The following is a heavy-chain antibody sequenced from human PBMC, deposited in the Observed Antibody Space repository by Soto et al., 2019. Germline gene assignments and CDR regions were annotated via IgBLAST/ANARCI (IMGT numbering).Heavy chain of an antibody. CDR1: GVTLMTAG. CDR2: IKSRSDGGTP. V-gene: IGHV3-15*01. J-gene: IGHJ4*02. CDR3: TTDTRRISVFGVPWDS. Sequence: PAGPLTLSSAASGVTLMTAGVNWISTHTGRGLEWVGRIKSRSDGGTPDYGAPVKGRFTISRDDSLNTVYLQMNSLTAEDTGVYYCTTDTRRISVFGVPWDSWGQGTWVTVSA. D-gene: IGHD3-3*01.